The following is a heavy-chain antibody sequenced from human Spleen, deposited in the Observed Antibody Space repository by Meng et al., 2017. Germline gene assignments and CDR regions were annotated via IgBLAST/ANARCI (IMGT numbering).Heavy chain of an antibody. Sequence: GESLKISCVASGFTFSSYGMTWVRQAPGKGLEWVSGISYSGDKTHYVESVKGRFSISRDNSKNTVYLQVNSLTVEDTAIYHCAKDPLRGGDGFVYYLDYWGQGTLVTVSS. CDR3: AKDPLRGGDGFVYYLDY. CDR2: ISYSGDKT. D-gene: IGHD2-21*01. CDR1: GFTFSSYG. J-gene: IGHJ4*02. V-gene: IGHV3-23*01.